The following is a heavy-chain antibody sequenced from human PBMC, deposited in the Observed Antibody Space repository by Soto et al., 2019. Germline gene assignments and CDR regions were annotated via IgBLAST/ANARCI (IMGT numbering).Heavy chain of an antibody. D-gene: IGHD6-13*01. CDR1: GFTFSSYG. CDR2: ISYDGSNK. V-gene: IGHV3-30*03. J-gene: IGHJ4*02. CDR3: ARTPGIAAAGTVY. Sequence: PGGSLRLSCAASGFTFSSYGMHWVRQAPGKGLEWVAVISYDGSNKYYADSVKGRFTISRDNSKNTLYLQMNSLRDEDTAVYYCARTPGIAAAGTVYWGQGTLVTVSS.